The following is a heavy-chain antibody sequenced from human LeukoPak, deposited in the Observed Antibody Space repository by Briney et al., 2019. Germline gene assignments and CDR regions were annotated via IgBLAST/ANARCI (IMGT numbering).Heavy chain of an antibody. Sequence: QPGGSLRLSCAASGFTSSSYNMNWVRQAPGKGLEWVSYITSSSSTIYYADSVKGRFTISRDNSKNTLYLQMSSLRAEDTAVYFCVRGYSFGPYGMDVWGQGTTVTVSS. CDR2: ITSSSSTI. CDR1: GFTSSSYN. CDR3: VRGYSFGPYGMDV. J-gene: IGHJ6*02. V-gene: IGHV3-48*01. D-gene: IGHD2-15*01.